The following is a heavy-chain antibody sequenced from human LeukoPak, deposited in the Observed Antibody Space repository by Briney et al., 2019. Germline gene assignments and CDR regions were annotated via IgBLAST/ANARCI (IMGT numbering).Heavy chain of an antibody. CDR3: ARQRGSGCLDY. Sequence: RGSLRLSCAASRFTLSKYWMSWVRQAPGKGLEWVANIKQDGSETYYVDSVKGRFTISRDNAKNSLSLQMNSLRAEGTAVYYCARQRGSGCLDYWGQGTLVTVSS. J-gene: IGHJ4*02. V-gene: IGHV3-7*01. CDR2: IKQDGSET. CDR1: RFTLSKYW. D-gene: IGHD6-19*01.